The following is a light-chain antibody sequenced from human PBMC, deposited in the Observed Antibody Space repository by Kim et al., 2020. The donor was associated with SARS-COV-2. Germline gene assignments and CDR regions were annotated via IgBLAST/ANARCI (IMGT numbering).Light chain of an antibody. Sequence: PGERATLSCRASPTVSSSYLAWYQQKPGQAPRLLIYSASSRATGIPDRFSGSGSGTDFTLTISSLEPEDFAVYYCQQYDSSRWTFGQGTKVDIK. CDR1: PTVSSSY. CDR2: SAS. V-gene: IGKV3-20*01. CDR3: QQYDSSRWT. J-gene: IGKJ1*01.